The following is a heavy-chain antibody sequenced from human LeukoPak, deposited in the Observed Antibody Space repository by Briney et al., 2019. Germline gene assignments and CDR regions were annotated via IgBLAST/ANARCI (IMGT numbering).Heavy chain of an antibody. CDR3: AGIIVGATSYDY. CDR1: GYSISSGYY. V-gene: IGHV4-38-2*02. J-gene: IGHJ4*02. Sequence: PSETLSLTCTVSGYSISSGYYWGWIRQPPGKGLERIGSIYHSGSTYYNPSLKSRVTISVDTSKNQFSLKLSSVTAADTAVYYCAGIIVGATSYDYWGQGTLVTVSS. D-gene: IGHD1-26*01. CDR2: IYHSGST.